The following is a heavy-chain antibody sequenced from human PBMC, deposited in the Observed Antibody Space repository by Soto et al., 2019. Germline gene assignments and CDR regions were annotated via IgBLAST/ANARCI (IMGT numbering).Heavy chain of an antibody. J-gene: IGHJ4*02. D-gene: IGHD1-1*01. CDR1: GGPIRSSSHY. CDR2: IDESGDS. CDR3: AREGGYVDY. V-gene: IGHV4-39*02. Sequence: SETLPLTCTVSGGPIRSSSHYWGWIRQSPGTGLEWTGSIDESGDSYYNPSLKSRVTIFVDTSKNQFSLKLISVTGADSAIYYCAREGGYVDYWGQGTLVTVSS.